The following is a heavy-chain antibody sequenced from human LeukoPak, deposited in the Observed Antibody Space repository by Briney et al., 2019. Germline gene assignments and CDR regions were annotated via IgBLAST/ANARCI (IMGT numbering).Heavy chain of an antibody. Sequence: SETLSLTCAVYGGSFSGYYWSWIRQPPGKGLEWIGEINHSGSTNYNPSLKSRVTISVDTSKNQFSLKLSSVTAADTAVYYCARVGVWFGEFWGQGTLVTVSS. CDR2: INHSGST. D-gene: IGHD3-10*01. CDR3: ARVGVWFGEF. J-gene: IGHJ4*02. V-gene: IGHV4-34*01. CDR1: GGSFSGYY.